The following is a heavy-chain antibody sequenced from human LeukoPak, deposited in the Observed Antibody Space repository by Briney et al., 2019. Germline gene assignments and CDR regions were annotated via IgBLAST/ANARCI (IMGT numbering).Heavy chain of an antibody. J-gene: IGHJ3*02. CDR1: GYTFTCYG. CDR3: ARDLCGGDCYTNFDI. CDR2: ISAYNGNT. D-gene: IGHD2-21*02. V-gene: IGHV1-18*01. Sequence: ASVKVSCKASGYTFTCYGISWVRQAPGQGLEWMGWISAYNGNTNYAQKLQGRVTMTTDTSTSTAYMELRSLRSDDTAVYYCARDLCGGDCYTNFDIWGQGTMVTVSS.